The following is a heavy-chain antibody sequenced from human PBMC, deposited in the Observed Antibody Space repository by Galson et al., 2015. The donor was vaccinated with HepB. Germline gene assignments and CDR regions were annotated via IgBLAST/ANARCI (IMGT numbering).Heavy chain of an antibody. CDR3: ARAGPRFGSGSYPYWYFDL. Sequence: SLRLSCAASGFTFSNAWMSWVRQAPGKGLEWVGRIKSKTDGGTIDYAAPVKGRFTISRDDSKNTLYLQMNSLKTEDTAVYYCARAGPRFGSGSYPYWYFDLWGRGTLVTVSS. J-gene: IGHJ2*01. V-gene: IGHV3-15*01. CDR1: GFTFSNAW. CDR2: IKSKTDGGTI. D-gene: IGHD3-10*01.